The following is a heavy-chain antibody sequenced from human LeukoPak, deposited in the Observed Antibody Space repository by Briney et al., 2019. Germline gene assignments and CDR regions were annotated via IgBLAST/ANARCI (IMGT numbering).Heavy chain of an antibody. CDR1: GFTFSIYA. D-gene: IGHD5-12*01. J-gene: IGHJ4*02. CDR2: ISGSGKDT. V-gene: IGHV3-23*01. CDR3: AKSGARGYDRGMSDY. Sequence: PGGSLRLSCAASGFTFSIYAMTWVRQAPGKGLEWVSAISGSGKDTYYADSVKGRFTISRDISKNTLYLQMNSLRAEDTAVYYCAKSGARGYDRGMSDYWGQGTLVTVSS.